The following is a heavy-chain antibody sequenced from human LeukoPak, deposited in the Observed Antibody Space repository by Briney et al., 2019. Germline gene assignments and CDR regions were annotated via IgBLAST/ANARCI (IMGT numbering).Heavy chain of an antibody. J-gene: IGHJ4*02. CDR3: ARDDPYEGSGSYYPSQFDY. Sequence: GGSLRLSCAASGFTFSSYAMHWVRQAPGKGLEWVAVISYDGSNKYYADSVKGRFTISRDNSKNTLYLQMNSLRAEDTAVYYCARDDPYEGSGSYYPSQFDYWGQGTLVTVSS. CDR2: ISYDGSNK. CDR1: GFTFSSYA. D-gene: IGHD3-10*01. V-gene: IGHV3-30-3*01.